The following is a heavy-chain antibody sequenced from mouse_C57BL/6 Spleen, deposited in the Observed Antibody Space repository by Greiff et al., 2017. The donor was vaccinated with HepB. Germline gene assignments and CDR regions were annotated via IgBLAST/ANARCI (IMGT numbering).Heavy chain of an antibody. CDR2: ISSGGSYT. Sequence: EVKLMESGGDLVKPGGSLKLSCAASGFTFSSYGMSWVRQTPDKRLEWVATISSGGSYTYYPDSVKGRFTISRDNAKNTLYLQMSSLKSEDTAMYYCARQGTTVVGDAMDYWGQGTSVTVSS. V-gene: IGHV5-6*01. CDR3: ARQGTTVVGDAMDY. J-gene: IGHJ4*01. D-gene: IGHD1-1*01. CDR1: GFTFSSYG.